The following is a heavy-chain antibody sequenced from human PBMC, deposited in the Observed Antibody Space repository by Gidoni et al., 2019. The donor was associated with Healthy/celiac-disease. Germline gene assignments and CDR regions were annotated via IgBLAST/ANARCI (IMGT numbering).Heavy chain of an antibody. CDR2: ISWNSGSI. J-gene: IGHJ2*01. CDR1: GSTFAVYA. CDR3: AKAPGYSYGPWGWYFDL. D-gene: IGHD5-18*01. V-gene: IGHV3-9*01. Sequence: ELQLVGSGGGLVQPGGSLRLSCAASGSTFAVYAMHWVRQAPGKGLEWVSGISWNSGSIGYADSVKGRFTISRDNAKNSLYLQMNSLRAEDTALYYCAKAPGYSYGPWGWYFDLWGRGTLVTVSS.